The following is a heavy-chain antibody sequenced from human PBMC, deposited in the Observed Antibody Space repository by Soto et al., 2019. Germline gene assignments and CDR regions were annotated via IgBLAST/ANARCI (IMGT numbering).Heavy chain of an antibody. J-gene: IGHJ4*02. CDR1: GGSFSGYY. CDR3: ARGPTVNPYYFDY. Sequence: PSETLSLTCAVYGGSFSGYYWSWIRQPPGKGLEWIGEINHSGSTNYNPSLKSRVTISVDTSKDQFSLKLSSVTAADTAVYYCARGPTVNPYYFDYWGQGTLVTVPQ. CDR2: INHSGST. V-gene: IGHV4-34*01. D-gene: IGHD4-17*01.